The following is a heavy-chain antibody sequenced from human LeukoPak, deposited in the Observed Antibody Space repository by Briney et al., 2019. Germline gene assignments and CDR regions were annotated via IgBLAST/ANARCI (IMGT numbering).Heavy chain of an antibody. CDR2: IYYSGST. Sequence: SETLSLTCTVSGGSISSSSYYWGWIRQPPGKGLEWIGSIYYSGSTYYNPSLKSRVTISVGTSKNQFSLKLSSVTAADTAVYYCARQGGGGRGGSYLPLDDAFDIWGQGTMVTVSS. J-gene: IGHJ3*02. CDR3: ARQGGGGRGGSYLPLDDAFDI. V-gene: IGHV4-39*01. CDR1: GGSISSSSYY. D-gene: IGHD1-26*01.